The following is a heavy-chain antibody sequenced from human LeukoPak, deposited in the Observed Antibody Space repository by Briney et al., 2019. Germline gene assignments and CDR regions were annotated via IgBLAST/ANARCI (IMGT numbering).Heavy chain of an antibody. CDR3: ARGGVRENRVYYGMDV. CDR1: GGSFSGYY. Sequence: SETPSLTCAVYGGSFSGYYWSWIRQPPGKGLEWIGEINHSGSTNYNPSLKSRVTISVDTSKNQFSLKLRSVTAADTAVYYCARGGVRENRVYYGMDVWGQGTTVTVSS. V-gene: IGHV4-34*01. CDR2: INHSGST. J-gene: IGHJ6*02. D-gene: IGHD1-14*01.